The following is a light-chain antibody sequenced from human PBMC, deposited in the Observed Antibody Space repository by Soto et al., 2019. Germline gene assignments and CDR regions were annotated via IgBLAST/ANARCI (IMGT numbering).Light chain of an antibody. J-gene: IGLJ3*02. V-gene: IGLV2-23*01. CDR1: SSDVGGYNL. CDR2: EGS. CDR3: FSYANTKRL. Sequence: QSALTQPASVSGSPGQSITISCTGTSSDVGGYNLVSWYQQHPGKAPKLMIYEGSKRPSGVSNRFSGSKSGNTASLTISGLQAEDEGDYYCFSYANTKRLFGGGTKLTVL.